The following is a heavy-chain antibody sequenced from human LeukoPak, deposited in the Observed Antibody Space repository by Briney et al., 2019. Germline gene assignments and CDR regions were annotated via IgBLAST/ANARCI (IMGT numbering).Heavy chain of an antibody. D-gene: IGHD1-1*01. CDR2: ISVYNGNT. Sequence: ASVKLSCKASGYTFTSYGISWVRHAPGQGLEWMGWISVYNGNTNYARKLQGRVIMTTDTSTSTAYMELRSLRSGDTAVYYCARNNWKSWFDPWGQGTLVTVSS. V-gene: IGHV1-18*01. CDR1: GYTFTSYG. J-gene: IGHJ5*02. CDR3: ARNNWKSWFDP.